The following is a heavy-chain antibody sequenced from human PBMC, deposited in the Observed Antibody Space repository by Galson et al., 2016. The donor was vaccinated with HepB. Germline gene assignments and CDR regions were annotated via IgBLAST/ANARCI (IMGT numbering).Heavy chain of an antibody. D-gene: IGHD3-16*01. CDR1: GFTFTNAW. V-gene: IGHV3-15*01. J-gene: IGHJ4*02. CDR3: TTPTTGE. CDR2: IKSETDGWSI. Sequence: SLRLSCAASGFTFTNAWMSWVRQAPGKGLEWVGRIKSETDGWSIEYAAVVKGRFTISRDDSKNTLYLHMTSLRTDDTAMYYCTTPTTGEWGQGTLVTVS.